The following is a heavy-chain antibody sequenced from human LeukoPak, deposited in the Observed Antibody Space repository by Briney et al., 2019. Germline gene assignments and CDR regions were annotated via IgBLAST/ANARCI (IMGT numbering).Heavy chain of an antibody. V-gene: IGHV4-4*07. CDR2: IYTSGST. CDR1: GGSISSYY. J-gene: IGHJ6*03. CDR3: AREGVPAVILPYYYYYMDV. Sequence: PSETLPLTCTVSGGSISSYYWSWIRQPAGKGLEWIGRIYTSGSTNYNPSLKSRVTMSVDTSKNQFSLKLSSVTAADTAVYYCAREGVPAVILPYYYYYMDVWGKGTTVTVSS. D-gene: IGHD2-2*01.